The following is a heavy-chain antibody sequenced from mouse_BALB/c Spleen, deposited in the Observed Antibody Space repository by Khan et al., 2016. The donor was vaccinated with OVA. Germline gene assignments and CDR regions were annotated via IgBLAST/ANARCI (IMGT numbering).Heavy chain of an antibody. CDR3: ARRGMGAMDY. J-gene: IGHJ4*01. D-gene: IGHD2-3*01. CDR1: GYTFSSYW. CDR2: ILPGSGSS. V-gene: IGHV1-9*01. Sequence: QVQLQQSGAELMKPGASVKISCKATGYTFSSYWIEWVKQRPGHGLEWIGEILPGSGSSKYNEKFKGKATFTADTSSNTAYMQFSSLTSEESAVDYCARRGMGAMDYWGQGTLVTVSS.